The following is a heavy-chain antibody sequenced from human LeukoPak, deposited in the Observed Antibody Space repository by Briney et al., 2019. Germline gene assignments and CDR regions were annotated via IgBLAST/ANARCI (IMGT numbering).Heavy chain of an antibody. Sequence: ASVKVSCKASGYTFTSYGISWVRQAPGQGLEWMGWISAYNGNTNYAQKLQGRVTMTTDTSTSTAYMELRSLRSDDTAVYYCARGKRAVYYYDSSGYSGEYDYWGQGTLVTVSS. J-gene: IGHJ4*02. V-gene: IGHV1-18*01. CDR3: ARGKRAVYYYDSSGYSGEYDY. D-gene: IGHD3-22*01. CDR1: GYTFTSYG. CDR2: ISAYNGNT.